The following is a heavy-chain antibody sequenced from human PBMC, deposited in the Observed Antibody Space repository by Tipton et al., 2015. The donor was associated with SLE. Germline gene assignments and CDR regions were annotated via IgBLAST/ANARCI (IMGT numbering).Heavy chain of an antibody. CDR2: INGRGDDT. V-gene: IGHV3-23*02. CDR3: ARAYGVIPQI. J-gene: IGHJ3*02. CDR1: GFPFGNFG. D-gene: IGHD4-17*01. Sequence: SLRLSCAASGFPFGNFGMTWVRQAPGKGLEWVSNINGRGDDTFYGDSVKGRFTVSRDNSNSVLYLQMYSLRAEDTAVYYCARAYGVIPQIRGQGTMITVSS.